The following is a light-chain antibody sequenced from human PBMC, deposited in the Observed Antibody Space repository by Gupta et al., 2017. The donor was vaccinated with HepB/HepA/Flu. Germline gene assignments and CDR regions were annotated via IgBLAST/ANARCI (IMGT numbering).Light chain of an antibody. J-gene: IGLJ3*02. Sequence: ALTQPPSASGSPGQSVTISCTGTSSDVGSYIYVSWYQQHPGKAPKLMIYEVSKRPSGVPDRFSGSKSGNTASLTVSGPQAEEEADYYCNSYAGSNNWVFGGGTKLTVL. CDR1: SSDVGSYIY. V-gene: IGLV2-8*01. CDR2: EVS. CDR3: NSYAGSNNWV.